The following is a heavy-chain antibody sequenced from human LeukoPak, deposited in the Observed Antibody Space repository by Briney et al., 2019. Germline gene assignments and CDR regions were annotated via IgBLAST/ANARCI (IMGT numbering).Heavy chain of an antibody. J-gene: IGHJ4*02. D-gene: IGHD3-10*01. V-gene: IGHV3-48*01. Sequence: AGGSLRLSCAASGFTFSSYSMNWVRQAPGKGLEWVSYISSSSSTIYYADSMKGRFTISRDNTKNSLYLQMNSLRAEDTAVYYCARDFSPVSPSLGSYGHDYWGQGTLVTVSS. CDR1: GFTFSSYS. CDR3: ARDFSPVSPSLGSYGHDY. CDR2: ISSSSSTI.